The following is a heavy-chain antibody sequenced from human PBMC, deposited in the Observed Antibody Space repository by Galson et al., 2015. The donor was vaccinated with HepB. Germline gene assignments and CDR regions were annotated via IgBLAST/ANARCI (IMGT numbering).Heavy chain of an antibody. D-gene: IGHD3-9*01. Sequence: PALVKPTQTLTLTCTFSGFSLRTSGVGVGWIRQPPGKALEWLALIYWDDDKRYSPSLKSRLTITKDTSKNQVVLTMTNMDPVDTATYYCAHNNDILTGYYWNYWGQGTLVTVSS. V-gene: IGHV2-5*02. J-gene: IGHJ4*02. CDR1: GFSLRTSGVG. CDR2: IYWDDDK. CDR3: AHNNDILTGYYWNY.